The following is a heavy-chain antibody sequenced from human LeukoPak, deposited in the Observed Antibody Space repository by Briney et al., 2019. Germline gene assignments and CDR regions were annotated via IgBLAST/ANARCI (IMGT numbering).Heavy chain of an antibody. D-gene: IGHD3-10*01. J-gene: IGHJ4*02. CDR2: ISWNSGSI. CDR3: AKDIRAGKRSSIYFDY. Sequence: GGSLKLSCAASGFTFDDYAMHWVRQAPGKGLEWVSGISWNSGSIGYADSVKGRFTISRDNAKNSLYLQMNSLRAEDTALYYCAKDIRAGKRSSIYFDYWGQGTLVTVSS. CDR1: GFTFDDYA. V-gene: IGHV3-9*01.